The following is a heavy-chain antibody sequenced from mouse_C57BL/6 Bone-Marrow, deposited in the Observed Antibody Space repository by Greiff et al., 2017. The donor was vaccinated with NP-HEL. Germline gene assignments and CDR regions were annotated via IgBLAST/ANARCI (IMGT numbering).Heavy chain of an antibody. Sequence: QVQLKQSGPGLVAPSQSLSITCTVSGFSLTSYAISWVRQPPGKGLEWLGVIWTGGGTNYNSALKSRLSISKDNSKSQVFLKMNSLQTDDTARYYCARGYDGYVYYAMDYWGQGTSVTVSS. V-gene: IGHV2-9-1*01. CDR2: IWTGGGT. J-gene: IGHJ4*01. D-gene: IGHD2-3*01. CDR3: ARGYDGYVYYAMDY. CDR1: GFSLTSYA.